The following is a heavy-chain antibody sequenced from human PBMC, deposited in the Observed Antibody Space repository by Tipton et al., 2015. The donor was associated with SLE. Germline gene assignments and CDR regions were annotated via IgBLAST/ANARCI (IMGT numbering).Heavy chain of an antibody. Sequence: LRLSCTVSGGSISSSSYYWGWIRQPPGKGLEWIGSIYYSGSTYYNPSLKSRVTISVDTSKNQFSLKPSSVTAADTAVYYCAPSIAARPRDWYFDLWGRGTLVTVSS. J-gene: IGHJ2*01. CDR2: IYYSGST. CDR1: GGSISSSSYY. D-gene: IGHD6-6*01. V-gene: IGHV4-39*01. CDR3: APSIAARPRDWYFDL.